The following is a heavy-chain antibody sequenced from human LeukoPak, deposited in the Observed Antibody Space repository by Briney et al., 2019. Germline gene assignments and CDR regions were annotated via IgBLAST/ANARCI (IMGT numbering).Heavy chain of an antibody. Sequence: GESLKISCKGSGYSFTSYWIGWVRQMPGKGLEWMGIIYPGDSDTRYSPSFQGQVTISADKSISTAYLQWSSLKASGTAMYYCASGTTYCSGGSCPAGYWGQGTLVTVSS. CDR1: GYSFTSYW. J-gene: IGHJ4*02. CDR3: ASGTTYCSGGSCPAGY. V-gene: IGHV5-51*01. D-gene: IGHD2-15*01. CDR2: IYPGDSDT.